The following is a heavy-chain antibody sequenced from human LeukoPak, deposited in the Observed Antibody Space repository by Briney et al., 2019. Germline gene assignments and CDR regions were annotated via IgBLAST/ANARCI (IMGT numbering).Heavy chain of an antibody. V-gene: IGHV3-48*03. D-gene: IGHD3-10*01. Sequence: PGGSLRLSCATSGFTFSPYEMNWVRQAPGKGLEWVSYISSSGTTIYYADSVKGRFTISRDNAKNSLYLQMNSLRAEDTAVYYCVRERGLLFDYWGQGTLVTVSS. CDR3: VRERGLLFDY. J-gene: IGHJ4*02. CDR1: GFTFSPYE. CDR2: ISSSGTTI.